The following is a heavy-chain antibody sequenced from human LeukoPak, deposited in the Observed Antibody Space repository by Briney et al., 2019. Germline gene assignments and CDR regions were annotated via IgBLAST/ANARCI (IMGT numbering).Heavy chain of an antibody. CDR3: ARGKLPSITMIRGVRHTNWFDP. CDR1: GGSISDYY. J-gene: IGHJ5*02. Sequence: SETLSLTCTVSGGSISDYYWNWIRQPPGKGLEWIGYFYYSGSPNYNPSLKSRVTISVDMSKNQFSLKLLSVTAADTAVYYCARGKLPSITMIRGVRHTNWFDPWGQGTLVTVSS. V-gene: IGHV4-59*01. CDR2: FYYSGSP. D-gene: IGHD3-10*01.